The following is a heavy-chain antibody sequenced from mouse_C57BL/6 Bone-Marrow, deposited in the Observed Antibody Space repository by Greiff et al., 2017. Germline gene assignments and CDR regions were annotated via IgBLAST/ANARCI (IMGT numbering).Heavy chain of an antibody. CDR3: ARDDYGSSPFAY. CDR1: GFTFSDFC. D-gene: IGHD1-1*01. CDR2: SRNKANDYTT. Sequence: EVKLMESGGGLVQSGRSLRLSCATSGFTFSDFCMEWVRQAPGKGLEWIAASRNKANDYTTEYSASVKGRFIVSRDTSQSILYLQMNALRAEDTAIYYCARDDYGSSPFAYWGQGTLVTVSA. V-gene: IGHV7-1*01. J-gene: IGHJ3*01.